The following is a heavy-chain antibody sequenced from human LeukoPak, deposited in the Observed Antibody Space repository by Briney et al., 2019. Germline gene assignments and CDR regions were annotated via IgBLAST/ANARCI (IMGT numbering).Heavy chain of an antibody. CDR3: AKDRNNWNYFDY. D-gene: IGHD1-20*01. CDR2: ISGSGGGT. Sequence: GGSLRLSCAASGFTFTNYVMHWVRQAPGKGLEWVSIISGSGGGTSYADSVKGRFTISRDNSKNTLYLQMNSLRAEDTAIYYCAKDRNNWNYFDYWGQGTLVTVSS. J-gene: IGHJ4*02. V-gene: IGHV3-23*01. CDR1: GFTFTNYV.